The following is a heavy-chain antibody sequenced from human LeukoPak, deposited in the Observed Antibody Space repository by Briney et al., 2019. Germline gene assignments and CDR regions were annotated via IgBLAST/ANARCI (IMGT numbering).Heavy chain of an antibody. V-gene: IGHV4-59*01. CDR2: IYYSGST. J-gene: IGHJ3*02. CDR3: ARDRKWSYDAFDI. CDR1: GGSLSSYS. Sequence: SETLSLTCTVSGGSLSSYSWSWVRQPPGKGLGWIGYIYYSGSTNYNPSLKSRVTISVDTSKNQFSLKLSSVTAADTAVYYCARDRKWSYDAFDIWGQGTMVTVSS. D-gene: IGHD1-26*01.